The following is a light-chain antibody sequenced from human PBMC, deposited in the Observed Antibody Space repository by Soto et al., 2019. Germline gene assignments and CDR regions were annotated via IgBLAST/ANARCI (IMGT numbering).Light chain of an antibody. Sequence: EIGLTQSPGTLSLSPGERATLSCRASQSISGSYLASSQHKPGQAPRLLIYGPSSRATGIPDRFTGSGSGTGFTLTSSRLAPDDSAVYHCQESGSSRNTFDHGTKLEIK. CDR2: GPS. J-gene: IGKJ2*01. CDR3: QESGSSRNT. CDR1: QSISGSY. V-gene: IGKV3-20*01.